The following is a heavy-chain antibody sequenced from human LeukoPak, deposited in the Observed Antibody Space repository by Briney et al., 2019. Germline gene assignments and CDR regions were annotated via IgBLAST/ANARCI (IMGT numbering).Heavy chain of an antibody. CDR1: GFTFANYN. CDR3: ARDRVLGIAAAGGDAFDI. V-gene: IGHV3-48*01. CDR2: ITSSSHTI. D-gene: IGHD6-13*01. Sequence: PGGSLRLSCAASGFTFANYNMNWVRQAPGKGLEWVSYITSSSHTIYYADSVKGRFTISRDNAKNSLYLQMNSLRAEDTAVYYCARDRVLGIAAAGGDAFDIWGQGTMVTVSS. J-gene: IGHJ3*02.